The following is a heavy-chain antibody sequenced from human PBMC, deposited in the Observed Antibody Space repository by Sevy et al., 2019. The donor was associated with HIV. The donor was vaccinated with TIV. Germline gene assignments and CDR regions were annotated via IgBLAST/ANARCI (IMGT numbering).Heavy chain of an antibody. V-gene: IGHV3-30-3*01. CDR1: GFTFSKHA. J-gene: IGHJ5*02. CDR3: ARSAVAGVEAWFDP. D-gene: IGHD6-19*01. Sequence: GGSLRLSCVASGFTFSKHAMHWVRQAPGKGLEWVAVILYDGSNKYYADSVKGRFTISRDNSKNTLDLEMNSLRPEDTAVYYGARSAVAGVEAWFDPWGLGTLVTVSS. CDR2: ILYDGSNK.